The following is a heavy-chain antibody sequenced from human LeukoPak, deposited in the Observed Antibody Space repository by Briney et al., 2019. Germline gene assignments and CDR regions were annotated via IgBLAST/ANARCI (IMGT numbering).Heavy chain of an antibody. Sequence: SETLSLTCSVVGGSLTSSNQYWGWIRQPPGKGLEWIGSMYYSGRAYYNPSLKRSATMSIDTSKNHICLQLSSVTAADAAVYYCARPDQRGYSYDYSAFDIWGQGTMVTVSS. CDR3: ARPDQRGYSYDYSAFDI. J-gene: IGHJ3*02. CDR2: MYYSGRA. V-gene: IGHV4-39*01. D-gene: IGHD5-18*01. CDR1: GGSLTSSNQY.